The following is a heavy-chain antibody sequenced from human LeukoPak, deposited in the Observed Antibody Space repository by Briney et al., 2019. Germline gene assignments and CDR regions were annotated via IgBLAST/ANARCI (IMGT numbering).Heavy chain of an antibody. J-gene: IGHJ3*02. V-gene: IGHV1-18*01. CDR2: ISAYNGNT. CDR1: GYTFTSYG. Sequence: GASVKVSCKASGYTFTSYGISWVRQAPGQGLEWMGWISAYNGNTNYAQKLQGRVTMTTDTSTSTAYMELRSLRSDDTAVYYCAREILTMVRGKAFDIWGQGTMVTVSS. CDR3: AREILTMVRGKAFDI. D-gene: IGHD3-10*01.